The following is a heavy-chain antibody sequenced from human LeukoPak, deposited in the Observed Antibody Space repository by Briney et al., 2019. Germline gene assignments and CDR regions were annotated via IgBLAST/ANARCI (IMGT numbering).Heavy chain of an antibody. Sequence: GGSLRLSCAASGFTFSTFAMIWVRQPPGKGLEWVSSIFPSGGEIHYADSVRGRFTISRDNSKSTLSLQMNSLRAEDTAIYYCAKCSAYYFDSSLSDYYDYWGQGTLVTVSS. CDR3: AKCSAYYFDSSLSDYYDY. CDR2: IFPSGGEI. CDR1: GFTFSTFA. J-gene: IGHJ4*02. D-gene: IGHD3-22*01. V-gene: IGHV3-23*01.